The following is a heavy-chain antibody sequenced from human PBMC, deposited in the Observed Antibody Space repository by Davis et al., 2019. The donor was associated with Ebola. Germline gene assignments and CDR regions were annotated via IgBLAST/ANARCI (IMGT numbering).Heavy chain of an antibody. CDR1: GFTFSNYA. CDR3: ARDPSVLLSDSFDI. CDR2: ITGSGAST. J-gene: IGHJ3*02. V-gene: IGHV3-23*01. Sequence: GESLKISCAASGFTFSNYAMNWVRQAPGKGLEWVSGITGSGASTYYADSVKGRFTISRDNFENTVFLQMNSPRAEDTALYYCARDPSVLLSDSFDIWGQGTTVTVSS. D-gene: IGHD2/OR15-2a*01.